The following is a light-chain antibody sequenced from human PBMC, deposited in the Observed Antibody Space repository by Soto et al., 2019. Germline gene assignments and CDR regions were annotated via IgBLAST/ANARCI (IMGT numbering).Light chain of an antibody. Sequence: EIVLTQSPGTLSLAPGERATLSCRASQTVSSNYLAWYQQKPGQAPRLLIYGASSRATGIPDRFSGSGSGTDFILTISRLEPEDFAVYYCQQYGSTPATFGQGTKVEIE. V-gene: IGKV3-20*01. J-gene: IGKJ1*01. CDR3: QQYGSTPAT. CDR1: QTVSSNY. CDR2: GAS.